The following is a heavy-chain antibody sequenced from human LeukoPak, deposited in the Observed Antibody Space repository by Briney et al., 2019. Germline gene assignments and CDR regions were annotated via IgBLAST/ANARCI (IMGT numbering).Heavy chain of an antibody. Sequence: PSETLSLTCTVSGGSISSYYWSWIRQPPGKGLEWIGYIYYSGSTNYNPSLKSRVTISVDTSKNQFSLKLSSATAADTAVYYCAREYGGNSWFNYWGQGTLVTVSS. CDR3: AREYGGNSWFNY. CDR1: GGSISSYY. D-gene: IGHD4-23*01. CDR2: IYYSGST. V-gene: IGHV4-59*01. J-gene: IGHJ4*02.